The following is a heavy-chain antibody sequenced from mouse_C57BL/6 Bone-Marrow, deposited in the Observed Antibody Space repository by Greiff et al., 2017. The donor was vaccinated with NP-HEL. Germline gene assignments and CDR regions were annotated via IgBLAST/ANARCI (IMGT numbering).Heavy chain of an antibody. J-gene: IGHJ4*01. V-gene: IGHV2-9*01. D-gene: IGHD2-3*01. CDR1: GFSLTSYG. CDR2: IWGGGST. Sequence: VHLVESGPGLVAPSQSLSITCTVSGFSLTSYGVDWVRQPPGKGLEWLGVIWGGGSTNYNSALMSRLSNSKDNSKSQVFLKMNSLQTDDTAIYYCAKHNVDGYYNAMDYWGQGTSVTVSS. CDR3: AKHNVDGYYNAMDY.